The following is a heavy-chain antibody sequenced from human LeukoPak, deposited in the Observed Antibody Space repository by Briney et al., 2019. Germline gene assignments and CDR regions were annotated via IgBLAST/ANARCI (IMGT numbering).Heavy chain of an antibody. CDR2: IRYDGSNK. Sequence: GGSLRLSCAASGFIFSSYGMHWVRQAPGKGLEGVAFIRYDGSNKYYADPVRGRVSISRDNSRKTLYVQMKSLKAEDRLECYCSKDFAYSSGWGTYYFDYGGQGTLVTASS. CDR1: GFIFSSYG. V-gene: IGHV3-30*02. D-gene: IGHD6-19*01. J-gene: IGHJ4*02. CDR3: SKDFAYSSGWGTYYFDY.